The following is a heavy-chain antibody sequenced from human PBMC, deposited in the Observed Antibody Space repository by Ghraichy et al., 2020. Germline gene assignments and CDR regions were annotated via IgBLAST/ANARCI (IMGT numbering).Heavy chain of an antibody. J-gene: IGHJ5*02. V-gene: IGHV4-39*01. CDR2: SYYSGTT. D-gene: IGHD2-2*01. Sequence: SETLSLTCTVSGGSIITNTYYWGWIRQPPEKGLEWIGNSYYSGTTYYNPSLKSRVTISVDTSKNQFSLRLTSVTAADTAVYYCARVVPTAVGWFDPWGQGTLVTVSS. CDR3: ARVVPTAVGWFDP. CDR1: GGSIITNTYY.